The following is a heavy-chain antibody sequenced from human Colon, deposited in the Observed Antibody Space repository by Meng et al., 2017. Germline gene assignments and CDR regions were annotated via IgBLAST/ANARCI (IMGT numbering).Heavy chain of an antibody. Sequence: QVQLQESGPGLVKPSQTLSLTCTVSGDSIAIGDFFWSWVRQPPGKGLEWIAYIYYSGSAFYTPSLKSRLTLSIDTSNNQFSLNLRSVTAADTAVYYCVRAKGNHNIVTGYYPYNFDYWGQGILVTVSS. CDR2: IYYSGSA. CDR1: GDSIAIGDFF. J-gene: IGHJ4*01. D-gene: IGHD3-9*01. V-gene: IGHV4-30-4*01. CDR3: VRAKGNHNIVTGYYPYNFDY.